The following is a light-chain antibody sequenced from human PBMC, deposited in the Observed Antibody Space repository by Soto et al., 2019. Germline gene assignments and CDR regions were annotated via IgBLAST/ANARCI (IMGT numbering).Light chain of an antibody. V-gene: IGLV3-1*01. CDR2: GDT. Sequence: SSELTQPPSVSVSPGQTASISCSGDKLGDKSASWYQQKPGQSPVLVIYGDTKRPSGIPERFSGSNSGNTATLTISGTQAMDEADYYCQAWDSSTAVFGGGTKLTVL. CDR1: KLGDKS. J-gene: IGLJ2*01. CDR3: QAWDSSTAV.